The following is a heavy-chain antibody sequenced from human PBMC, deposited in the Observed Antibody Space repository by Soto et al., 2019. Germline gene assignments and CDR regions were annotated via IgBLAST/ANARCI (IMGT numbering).Heavy chain of an antibody. Sequence: QVQLVESGGGVVQPGRSLRLSCAASGFTFSSYAMHWVRQAPGKGLEWVAVISYDGSNKYYADSVKGRFTISRDNSKNTLYLQMNSLRAEDTAVYYCARDPPMVRGDIIPLSDPNYYYGMDVWGQGTTVTVSS. CDR2: ISYDGSNK. CDR1: GFTFSSYA. V-gene: IGHV3-30-3*01. D-gene: IGHD3-10*01. CDR3: ARDPPMVRGDIIPLSDPNYYYGMDV. J-gene: IGHJ6*02.